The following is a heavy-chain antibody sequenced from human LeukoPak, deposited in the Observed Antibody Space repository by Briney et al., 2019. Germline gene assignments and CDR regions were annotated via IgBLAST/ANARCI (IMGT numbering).Heavy chain of an antibody. J-gene: IGHJ4*02. D-gene: IGHD1-1*01. CDR1: GYTFTRYY. CDR3: ARDKSGTTQGDSDY. Sequence: ASVKVSCKASGYTFTRYYLHCVRQAPGQGLEWMGIIDPSGGSRSHAQKFQGRVTITRDTSTSTVYMELSSLRSEDTAVYYCARDKSGTTQGDSDYWGQGNLVTVSS. V-gene: IGHV1-46*01. CDR2: IDPSGGSR.